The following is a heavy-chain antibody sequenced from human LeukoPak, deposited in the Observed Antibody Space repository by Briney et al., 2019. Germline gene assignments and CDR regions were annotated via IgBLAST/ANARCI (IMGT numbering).Heavy chain of an antibody. CDR3: ARMIVVVITGWFDP. CDR1: GGSFSGYY. D-gene: IGHD3-22*01. Sequence: SETLSLTCAVYGGSFSGYYWSWIRQPPGTGLEWIGGINHSGSTNYNPSLKSRVTISVDTSKNQFSLKLSSVTAADTAVYYCARMIVVVITGWFDPWGQGTLVTVSS. J-gene: IGHJ5*02. CDR2: INHSGST. V-gene: IGHV4-34*01.